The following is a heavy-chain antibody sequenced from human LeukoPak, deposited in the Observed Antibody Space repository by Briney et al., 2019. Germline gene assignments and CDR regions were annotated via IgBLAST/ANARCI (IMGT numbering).Heavy chain of an antibody. V-gene: IGHV4-39*01. CDR2: IFYSGNT. J-gene: IGHJ4*02. D-gene: IGHD2-15*01. Sequence: SETLSLTCTVSGGSISTSDVYWGWIRQPPGLGLECNGNIFYSGNTYYNPSLKSRVTMSIDTSKNQFSLKLSSVTAADTAVYYCTRQYCIGGNCDTFDYWGQGTLVTVSS. CDR1: GGSISTSDVY. CDR3: TRQYCIGGNCDTFDY.